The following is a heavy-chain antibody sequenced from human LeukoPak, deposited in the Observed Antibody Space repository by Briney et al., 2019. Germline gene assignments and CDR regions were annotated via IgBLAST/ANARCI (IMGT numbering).Heavy chain of an antibody. Sequence: GASVKVSCKASGYTFTSYYMHWVRQAPGQGLEWMGGIIPIFGTANYAQKFQGRVTITADESASTAYMELSSLRSEDTAVYYCARGRYYYDSSDLYYLDYWGQGTLVTVSS. CDR1: GYTFTSYY. V-gene: IGHV1-69*13. CDR3: ARGRYYYDSSDLYYLDY. D-gene: IGHD3-22*01. CDR2: IIPIFGTA. J-gene: IGHJ4*02.